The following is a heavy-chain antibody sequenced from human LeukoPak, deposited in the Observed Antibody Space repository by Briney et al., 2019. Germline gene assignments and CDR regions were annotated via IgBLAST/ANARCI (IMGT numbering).Heavy chain of an antibody. CDR1: GFTFSSYG. Sequence: PGGSLRLSCAASGFTFSSYGMNWVRQAPGKGLEWVSYISSSSSTIYYADSVKGRFTISRDNAKNSLYLQMNSLRAEDTAVYYCAKDSYSNYGPKYDYWGQGTLVTVSS. J-gene: IGHJ4*02. V-gene: IGHV3-48*01. D-gene: IGHD4-11*01. CDR3: AKDSYSNYGPKYDY. CDR2: ISSSSSTI.